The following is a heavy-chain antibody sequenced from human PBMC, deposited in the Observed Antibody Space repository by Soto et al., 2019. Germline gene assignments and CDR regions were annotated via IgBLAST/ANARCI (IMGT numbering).Heavy chain of an antibody. D-gene: IGHD1-26*01. CDR1: GFTFDDYA. CDR3: ANSGSYPTYFDF. CDR2: ISWNSGTI. J-gene: IGHJ4*02. V-gene: IGHV3-9*01. Sequence: EVELVESRGGLVQPGRSLRLSCAASGFTFDDYAMHWVRQAPGKGLEWVSGISWNSGTIGYADSVKGRFTISRDNAKNSLYLQMNSLRAEDTALYYCANSGSYPTYFDFWGQGTLVTVSS.